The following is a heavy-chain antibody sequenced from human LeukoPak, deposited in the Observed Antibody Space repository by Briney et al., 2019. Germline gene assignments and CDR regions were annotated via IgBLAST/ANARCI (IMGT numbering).Heavy chain of an antibody. Sequence: ASVKVSCKASGYTFTSYAMHWVRQAPGQRLEWMGWIIAGNGNTKYSQKFQGRVTITRDTSASTAYMELSSLRSEDTAVYYCARDFGNSGYDPYYYYGMDVWGQGTTVTVSS. CDR2: IIAGNGNT. CDR1: GYTFTSYA. V-gene: IGHV1-3*01. D-gene: IGHD5-12*01. J-gene: IGHJ6*02. CDR3: ARDFGNSGYDPYYYYGMDV.